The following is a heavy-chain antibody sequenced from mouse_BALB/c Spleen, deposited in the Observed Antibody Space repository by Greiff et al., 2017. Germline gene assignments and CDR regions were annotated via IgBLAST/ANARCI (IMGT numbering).Heavy chain of an antibody. Sequence: EVQLQQSGPGLVKPSQSLSLTCSVTGYSITSGYYWNWIRQFPGNKLEWMGYISYDGSNNYNPSLKNRISITRDTSKNQFFLKLNSVTTEDTATYYCATVVAVDYWGQGTTLTVSS. CDR1: GYSITSGYY. J-gene: IGHJ2*01. D-gene: IGHD1-1*01. V-gene: IGHV3-6*02. CDR2: ISYDGSN. CDR3: ATVVAVDY.